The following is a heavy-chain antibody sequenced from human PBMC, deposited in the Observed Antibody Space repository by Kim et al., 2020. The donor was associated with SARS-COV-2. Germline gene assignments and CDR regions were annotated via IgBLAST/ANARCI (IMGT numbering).Heavy chain of an antibody. Sequence: GGSLRLSCAASGFTFSSYWMSWVRQAPGKGLEWVANIKQDGSEKYYVDSVKGRFTISRDNAKNSLYLQMNSLRAEDTAVYYCARDGRYSSGLFDYWGQGTLVTVSS. J-gene: IGHJ4*02. V-gene: IGHV3-7*05. CDR3: ARDGRYSSGLFDY. D-gene: IGHD6-19*01. CDR1: GFTFSSYW. CDR2: IKQDGSEK.